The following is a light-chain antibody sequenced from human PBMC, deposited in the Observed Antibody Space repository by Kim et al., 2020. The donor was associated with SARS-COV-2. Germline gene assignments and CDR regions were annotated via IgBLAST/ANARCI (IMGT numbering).Light chain of an antibody. J-gene: IGLJ2*01. CDR2: YDS. V-gene: IGLV3-21*04. CDR3: QVWDSSSDPHVV. CDR1: NIGSKS. Sequence: YELTQPPSVSVAPGKTARITCGGNNIGSKSVHWYQQKPGQAPVLVIYYDSDRPSGIPERFSGSHSWNTATLTISRVEAGDEADYYCQVWDSSSDPHVVF.